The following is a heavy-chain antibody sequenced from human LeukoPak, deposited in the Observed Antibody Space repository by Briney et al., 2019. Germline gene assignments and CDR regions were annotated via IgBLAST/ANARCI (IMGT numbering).Heavy chain of an antibody. V-gene: IGHV4-34*01. D-gene: IGHD6-13*01. Sequence: SETLSLTCAVYGGSLSGYYWTWIRQSPGKGLEWIGEVNHSGRTYYNPSLTSRVTISVDTSKKQFSLKLNSVTAADTAVYYCARKEGGQLVNTRRWFDPWGQGTLATVSS. CDR1: GGSLSGYY. CDR2: VNHSGRT. CDR3: ARKEGGQLVNTRRWFDP. J-gene: IGHJ5*02.